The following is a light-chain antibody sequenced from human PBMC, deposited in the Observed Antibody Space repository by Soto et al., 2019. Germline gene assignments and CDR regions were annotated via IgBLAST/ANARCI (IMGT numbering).Light chain of an antibody. J-gene: IGKJ1*01. CDR3: QHYNSYSEA. Sequence: DIQMTQSPSSLSASVGDRVTITCRTSQYINNYLNWYQQKPGKAPKLLIYAASSLQSGVPSRFSGSGSGTDFSLTISSLQPEDFATYYCQHYNSYSEAFGQGTKVDIK. CDR1: QYINNY. CDR2: AAS. V-gene: IGKV1-39*01.